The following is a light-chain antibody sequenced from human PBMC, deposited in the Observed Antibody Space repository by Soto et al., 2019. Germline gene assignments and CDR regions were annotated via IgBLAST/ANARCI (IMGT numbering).Light chain of an antibody. CDR2: EGN. V-gene: IGLV2-23*01. CDR3: CSYTGSSTS. Sequence: HSVLTQPASVSGSPGQSITMSCAGASSDVGSYNLVSWYQQYPGKAPKLIIYEGNKRPSGVSNRFSGSVSGNTASLTISGLQAEDAADYYCCSYTGSSTSFGGGTKLTVL. J-gene: IGLJ3*02. CDR1: SSDVGSYNL.